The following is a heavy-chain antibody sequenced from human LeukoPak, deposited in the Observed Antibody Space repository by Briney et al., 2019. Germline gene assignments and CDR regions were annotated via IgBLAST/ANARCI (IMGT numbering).Heavy chain of an antibody. J-gene: IGHJ4*02. CDR3: ARLSTAVAGGDY. CDR1: GLAFTNSW. D-gene: IGHD6-19*01. V-gene: IGHV3-7*01. Sequence: GGSPRLSCAASGLAFTNSWMSWVRQTPGEGLEWVANIKQDGSEKYYVDSVKGRFTISRDNAKNSLYLQMNSLTAEDTALYYCARLSTAVAGGDYWGQGALVTVSS. CDR2: IKQDGSEK.